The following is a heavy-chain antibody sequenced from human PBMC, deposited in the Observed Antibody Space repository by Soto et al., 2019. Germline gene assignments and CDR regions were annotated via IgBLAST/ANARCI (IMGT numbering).Heavy chain of an antibody. D-gene: IGHD3-22*01. CDR1: GFTFSNAW. CDR2: IKSKTDGGTT. CDR3: TTDLPHSYDSPRDYYYGMDV. V-gene: IGHV3-15*01. J-gene: IGHJ6*02. Sequence: PVGSLRLSCAASGFTFSNAWMSWVRQAPGKGLEWVGRIKSKTDGGTTDYAAPVKGRFTISRDDSKNTLYLQMNSLKTEDTAVYYCTTDLPHSYDSPRDYYYGMDVWGQGTTVTVSS.